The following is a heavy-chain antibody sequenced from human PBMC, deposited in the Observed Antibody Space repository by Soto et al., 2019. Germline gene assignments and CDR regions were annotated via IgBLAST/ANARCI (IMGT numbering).Heavy chain of an antibody. D-gene: IGHD3-3*01. J-gene: IGHJ5*02. Sequence: ASVKVSCKASGGTFSSYAISWVQQAPGQGLEWMGGIIPIFGTANYAQKFQGRVTITADESTSTAYMELSSLRSEDTAVYYCASPTIFGVVIRDSWFDPWGQGTLVTVSS. CDR1: GGTFSSYA. CDR2: IIPIFGTA. CDR3: ASPTIFGVVIRDSWFDP. V-gene: IGHV1-69*13.